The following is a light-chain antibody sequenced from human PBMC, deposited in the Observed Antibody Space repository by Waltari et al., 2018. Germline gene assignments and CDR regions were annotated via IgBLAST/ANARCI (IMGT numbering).Light chain of an antibody. Sequence: DIQMTQSPSSLSASVGDRVTITCRASQSISNFLNWYQQKPGEAPKLLIYSPSTLQSGVPSRFSGAGSGTDFSLTIISLQPEDFASYYCQQSSTTPSTFGQGTKLEIK. J-gene: IGKJ2*01. V-gene: IGKV1-39*01. CDR2: SPS. CDR3: QQSSTTPST. CDR1: QSISNF.